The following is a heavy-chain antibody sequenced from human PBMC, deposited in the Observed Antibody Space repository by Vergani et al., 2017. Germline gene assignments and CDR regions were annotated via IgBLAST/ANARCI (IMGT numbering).Heavy chain of an antibody. CDR3: ARDFGYGVDYFDY. V-gene: IGHV3-7*03. Sequence: EVQLVESGGGLVQPGGSLRLSCAASGFTFSSYWMSWVRQAPGKGLEWVANIKQDGSEKSSVDSVKGRFTISRDNAKNSWYLQMNSLRAEDTAVYYCARDFGYGVDYFDYWGQGTLVTVSS. CDR1: GFTFSSYW. CDR2: IKQDGSEK. J-gene: IGHJ4*02. D-gene: IGHD2-15*01.